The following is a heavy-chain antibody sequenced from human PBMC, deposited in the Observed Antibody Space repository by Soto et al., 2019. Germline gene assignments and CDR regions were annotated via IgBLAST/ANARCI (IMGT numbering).Heavy chain of an antibody. CDR1: GFTFSSYG. Sequence: VGSLRLSCAASGFTFSSYGMHWVRQAPGKGLEWVAVIWYDGSNKYYADSVKGRFTISRDNSKNTLYLQMNSLRAEDTAVYYCARDRRPSSPFNLKMGPFDYWGQGTLVTVSS. D-gene: IGHD1-26*01. CDR3: ARDRRPSSPFNLKMGPFDY. CDR2: IWYDGSNK. J-gene: IGHJ4*02. V-gene: IGHV3-33*01.